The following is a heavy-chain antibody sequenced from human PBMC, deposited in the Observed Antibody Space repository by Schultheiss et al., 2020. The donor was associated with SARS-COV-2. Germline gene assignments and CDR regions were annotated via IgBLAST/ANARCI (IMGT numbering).Heavy chain of an antibody. V-gene: IGHV3-33*01. Sequence: GGSLRLSCAASGFTFSSYGMHWVRQAPGKGLEWVAVIWYDGSNKYYADSVKGRFTISRDNSKNTLYQQMNSLRAEDTAVYYCATSTVAVHSYYYGLDVWGQGTTVTVSS. J-gene: IGHJ6*02. CDR1: GFTFSSYG. CDR3: ATSTVAVHSYYYGLDV. D-gene: IGHD6-19*01. CDR2: IWYDGSNK.